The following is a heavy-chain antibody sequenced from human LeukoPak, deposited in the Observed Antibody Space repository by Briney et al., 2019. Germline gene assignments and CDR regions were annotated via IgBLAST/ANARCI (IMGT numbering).Heavy chain of an antibody. Sequence: MASETLSLTCTVSGGSISSSSYYWGWIRQPPGKGLEWIGSIYSSGPTYYNPSLTSRVTISVDTSNNQFSLKLSSVTAADTAVYYCARRVVVAATMIDYWGQGTLVTVSS. J-gene: IGHJ4*02. CDR2: IYSSGPT. CDR3: ARRVVVAATMIDY. V-gene: IGHV4-39*01. D-gene: IGHD2-15*01. CDR1: GGSISSSSYY.